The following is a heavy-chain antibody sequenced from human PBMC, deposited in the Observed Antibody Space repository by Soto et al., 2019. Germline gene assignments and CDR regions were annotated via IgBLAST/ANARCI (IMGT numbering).Heavy chain of an antibody. Sequence: EVQLVESGGGLVKPGGSLRLSCAASGFTFSSYSMNWVRQAPGKGLEWVSSISSSSRYIYYADSVKGRFTISRDNAKNSLYLQMNSLRAEDTAVYYCARDSLDDFWSGYSPPTIDYWGQGTLVTVSS. V-gene: IGHV3-21*01. J-gene: IGHJ4*02. D-gene: IGHD3-3*01. CDR2: ISSSSRYI. CDR1: GFTFSSYS. CDR3: ARDSLDDFWSGYSPPTIDY.